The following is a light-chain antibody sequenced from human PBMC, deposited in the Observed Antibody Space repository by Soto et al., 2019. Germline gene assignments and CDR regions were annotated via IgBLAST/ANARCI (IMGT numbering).Light chain of an antibody. Sequence: DIVLTQSPATLSLSPGERATLSCRASQSVSSYLAWYQQKPGQAPRLLIHDASNRATGIPARFSGSGSGTDFTLTISSLGPEDSAVYYCHQRINWPRTFGQGTKLEIK. J-gene: IGKJ2*01. CDR1: QSVSSY. V-gene: IGKV3-11*01. CDR2: DAS. CDR3: HQRINWPRT.